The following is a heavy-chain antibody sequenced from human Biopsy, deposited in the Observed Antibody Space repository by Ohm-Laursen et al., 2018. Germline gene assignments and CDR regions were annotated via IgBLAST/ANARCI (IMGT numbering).Heavy chain of an antibody. D-gene: IGHD2/OR15-2a*01. CDR3: ARATNSTGWPYYYFYGMDV. Sequence: SETLSLTCTVSGGSISSYYWNWIRQPPGKGLEWIGYIYYSGSTNYNPSLKSRVTIPVGTSKNQFSLRLNSVTAADTAVYYCARATNSTGWPYYYFYGMDVWGQGTTVTVSS. J-gene: IGHJ6*02. V-gene: IGHV4-59*01. CDR2: IYYSGST. CDR1: GGSISSYY.